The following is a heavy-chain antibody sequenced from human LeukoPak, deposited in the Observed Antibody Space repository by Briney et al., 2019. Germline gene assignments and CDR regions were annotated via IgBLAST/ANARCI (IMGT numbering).Heavy chain of an antibody. J-gene: IGHJ4*02. CDR1: GGSISSYY. CDR2: IYYSGST. D-gene: IGHD4-23*01. Sequence: SETLSLTCIVSGGSISSYYWSWMRQPPGKGLEWIGHIYYSGSTNYNPSLKSRVTISSHTSKNQFSLNLRSVNAADTAIYYCARHGGSLGYFDYWGQGTLVTVS. V-gene: IGHV4-59*08. CDR3: ARHGGSLGYFDY.